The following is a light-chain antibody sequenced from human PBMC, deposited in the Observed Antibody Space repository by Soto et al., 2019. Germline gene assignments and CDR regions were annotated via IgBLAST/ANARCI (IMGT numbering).Light chain of an antibody. CDR2: STN. V-gene: IGLV8-61*01. Sequence: QAVVTQEPSFSVSPGGTVTLTCGLSSGSVSTSYYPSWYQQTPGQAPRTLIYSTNTRSSGVPDRVSGSILGNTAARTITGATADDGSDYYCVLYMGRGVVFGGGIKVTVL. CDR1: SGSVSTSYY. CDR3: VLYMGRGVV. J-gene: IGLJ2*01.